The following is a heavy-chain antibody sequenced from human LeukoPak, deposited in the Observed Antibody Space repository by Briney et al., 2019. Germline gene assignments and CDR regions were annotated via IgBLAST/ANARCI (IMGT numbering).Heavy chain of an antibody. V-gene: IGHV1-18*01. J-gene: IGHJ4*02. D-gene: IGHD1-7*01. Sequence: ASVKVSCKASGYTFTSCGISWVRQAPGQGLEWMGWISPYNGNTNYAQKVQGRVTMTTDTSTSTAYMDLRSLTSDDTAVYYCARGLGTTTFADFDYWGQGTLVTVSS. CDR2: ISPYNGNT. CDR1: GYTFTSCG. CDR3: ARGLGTTTFADFDY.